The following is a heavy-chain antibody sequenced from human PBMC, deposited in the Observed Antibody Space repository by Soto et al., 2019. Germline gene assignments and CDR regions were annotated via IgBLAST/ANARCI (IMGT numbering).Heavy chain of an antibody. J-gene: IGHJ3*02. CDR3: ARDFHYYDGSAYQNAFDI. Sequence: GGSMRLSCVTSGFPFSNYWMSWVRQDTGKGLEWVANIKQDGSEKYYVDSVKGRFTISRDNAKNSLYMQMNSLRAEDTAVYYCARDFHYYDGSAYQNAFDIWGQGTMVTVSS. CDR2: IKQDGSEK. CDR1: GFPFSNYW. V-gene: IGHV3-7*01. D-gene: IGHD3-22*01.